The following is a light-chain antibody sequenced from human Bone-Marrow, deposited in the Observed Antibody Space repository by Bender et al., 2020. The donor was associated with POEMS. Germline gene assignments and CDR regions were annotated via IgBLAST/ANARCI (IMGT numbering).Light chain of an antibody. CDR2: KDT. Sequence: SYVLTQPPSVSVAPGQTATITCSGDALPNQYVYWYQQRPGQAPILVIYKDTERSSGIPERFSGSTSGTTVTLTISGVKAEDEADYFCQSADRSGLYRVFGGGTKLTVL. V-gene: IGLV3-25*02. CDR1: ALPNQY. CDR3: QSADRSGLYRV. J-gene: IGLJ3*02.